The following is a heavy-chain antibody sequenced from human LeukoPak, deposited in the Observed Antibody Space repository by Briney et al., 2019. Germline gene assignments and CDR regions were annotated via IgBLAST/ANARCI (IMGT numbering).Heavy chain of an antibody. CDR1: GYNFAKSW. J-gene: IGHJ1*01. CDR2: IYPDDSDT. CDR3: ARPWGSIYGTLLPQY. V-gene: IGHV5-51*01. Sequence: GESLKISCKASGYNFAKSWIGWVRQMPGKGLEWMGIIYPDDSDTRYSPSFQGQVTISADRSITTAYLQWSSLKASDTAMYYCARPWGSIYGTLLPQYWGQGTLVTVAS. D-gene: IGHD3-10*01.